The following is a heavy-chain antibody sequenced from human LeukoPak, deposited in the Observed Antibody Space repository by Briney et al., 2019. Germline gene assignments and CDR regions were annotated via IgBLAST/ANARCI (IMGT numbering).Heavy chain of an antibody. J-gene: IGHJ4*02. CDR3: VRDGQGAGKTYDY. Sequence: ASVKVSCKASGYTFKDYYMHWVRQAPGQGLECMGWINPKSGGSHYAQKFQGRVTMTRDTSISTAYMDVSRLRSDDTAGYYCVRDGQGAGKTYDYWGQGTLVTVS. D-gene: IGHD1-1*01. CDR1: GYTFKDYY. V-gene: IGHV1-2*02. CDR2: INPKSGGS.